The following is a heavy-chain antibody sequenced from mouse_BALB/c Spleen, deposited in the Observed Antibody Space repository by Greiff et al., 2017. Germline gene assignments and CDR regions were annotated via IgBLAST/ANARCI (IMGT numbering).Heavy chain of an antibody. CDR2: IYPGDGDT. Sequence: VQLQESGAELARPGASVKLSCKASGYTFTSYWMQWVKQRPGQGLEWIGAIYPGDGDTRYTQKFKGKATLTADKSSSTAYMQLSSLASEDSAVYYCARGLLWYFDVWGAGTTVTVSS. D-gene: IGHD2-3*01. CDR3: ARGLLWYFDV. V-gene: IGHV1-87*01. CDR1: GYTFTSYW. J-gene: IGHJ1*01.